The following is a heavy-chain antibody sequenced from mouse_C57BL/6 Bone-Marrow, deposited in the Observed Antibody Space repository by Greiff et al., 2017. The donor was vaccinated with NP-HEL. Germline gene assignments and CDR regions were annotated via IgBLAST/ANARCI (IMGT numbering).Heavy chain of an antibody. Sequence: EVKLLESGGGLVQPGASLKLSCESNEYAFPSHDMSWVRKTPGKSLELVAAINRDGGSTYYPDTMESRFILSRDNTKKTLYLQMSSLTSEDTALYYGARDGGYSNYGDWYFDVWGTGTTVTVSS. D-gene: IGHD2-5*01. J-gene: IGHJ1*03. CDR1: EYAFPSHD. CDR3: ARDGGYSNYGDWYFDV. V-gene: IGHV5-2*01. CDR2: INRDGGST.